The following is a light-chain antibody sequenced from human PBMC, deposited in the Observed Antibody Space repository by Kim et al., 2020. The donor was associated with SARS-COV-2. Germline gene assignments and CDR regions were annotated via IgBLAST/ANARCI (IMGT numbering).Light chain of an antibody. CDR1: QVINNL. V-gene: IGKV1-5*03. Sequence: ESVGDRVTITCRASQVINNLLAWFQQKPGKAPKLLIHKASTLRSAVPSRFSGSGSATEFTLTISRLQPDDFGTYYCQQYKTYPWTFGPGTKVDIK. CDR3: QQYKTYPWT. J-gene: IGKJ1*01. CDR2: KAS.